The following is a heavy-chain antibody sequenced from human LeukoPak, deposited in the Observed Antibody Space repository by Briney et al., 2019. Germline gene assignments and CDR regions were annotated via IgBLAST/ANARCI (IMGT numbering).Heavy chain of an antibody. CDR2: INPNSGGT. D-gene: IGHD3-16*02. CDR1: GYTFTGYY. Sequence: GASVKVSCKASGYTFTGYYMHWVRQAPGQGLEWMGWINPNSGGTNYAQKFQGRVTMTRDTSISTAYMELSSLRSEDTAVYYCARDLFPLRLGELSSPDYWGQGTLVTVSS. CDR3: ARDLFPLRLGELSSPDY. J-gene: IGHJ4*02. V-gene: IGHV1-2*02.